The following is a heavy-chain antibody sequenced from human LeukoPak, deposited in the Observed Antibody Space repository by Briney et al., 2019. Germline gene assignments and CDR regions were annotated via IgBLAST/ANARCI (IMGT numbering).Heavy chain of an antibody. CDR3: ASWPAGGDY. V-gene: IGHV1-46*01. J-gene: IGHJ4*02. Sequence: ASVKVSCKASGYTFTSYYMHWVRQAPGQGLEWMGIINPSGGSTSYAQKFQGRVTMTRDLSTSTAYMELSSLRSEDTAVYYCASWPAGGDYWGQGTLVTVSS. CDR1: GYTFTSYY. D-gene: IGHD1-14*01. CDR2: INPSGGST.